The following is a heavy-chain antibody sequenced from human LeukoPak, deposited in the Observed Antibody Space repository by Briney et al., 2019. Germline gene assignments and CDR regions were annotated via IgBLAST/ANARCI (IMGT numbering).Heavy chain of an antibody. CDR3: ARAVSSSWYYFDY. J-gene: IGHJ4*02. V-gene: IGHV4-59*01. D-gene: IGHD6-13*01. Sequence: PSETLSLTCTVSGGSISSYYWSWIRQPPGKGLEWIGYIYYSGSTNYNPSLKSQVTISVDTSKNQFSLKLSSVTAADTAVYYCARAVSSSWYYFDYWGQGTLVTVSS. CDR1: GGSISSYY. CDR2: IYYSGST.